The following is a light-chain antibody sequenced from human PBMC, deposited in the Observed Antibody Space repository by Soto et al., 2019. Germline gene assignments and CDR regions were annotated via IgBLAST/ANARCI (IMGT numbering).Light chain of an antibody. Sequence: DIHMTQSPSTLSASVGDRVTITCRASQSISSWLAWYQQKPGKAPKLLIYDASSLESGVPSRFSGSGSGTEFTLTLSSLQPDDFATYYCQQYNSYSWTFGQGTKVEIK. V-gene: IGKV1-5*01. CDR1: QSISSW. CDR3: QQYNSYSWT. CDR2: DAS. J-gene: IGKJ1*01.